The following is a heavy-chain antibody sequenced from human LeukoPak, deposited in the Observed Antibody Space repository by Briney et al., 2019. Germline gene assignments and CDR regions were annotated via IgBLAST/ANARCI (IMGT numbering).Heavy chain of an antibody. CDR2: ISAYNGNT. J-gene: IGHJ4*02. D-gene: IGHD1-26*01. V-gene: IGHV1-18*01. CDR3: ARDIHPIRGSCSDY. Sequence: ASVKVSCKASGGTFSSYAISWVRQAPGQGLEWMGWISAYNGNTNYAQKLQGRVTMTTDTSTSTAYMELRSLRSDDTAVYYCARDIHPIRGSCSDYWGQGTLVTVSS. CDR1: GGTFSSYA.